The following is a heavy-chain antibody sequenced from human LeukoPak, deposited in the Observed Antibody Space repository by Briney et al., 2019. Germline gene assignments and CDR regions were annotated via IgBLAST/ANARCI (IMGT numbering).Heavy chain of an antibody. Sequence: KLQGRVTITRDTSASTAYMELSSLRSEDTAVYYCARDSIAGFDYWGQGTLVTVSS. D-gene: IGHD6-13*01. CDR3: ARDSIAGFDY. J-gene: IGHJ4*02. V-gene: IGHV1-3*01.